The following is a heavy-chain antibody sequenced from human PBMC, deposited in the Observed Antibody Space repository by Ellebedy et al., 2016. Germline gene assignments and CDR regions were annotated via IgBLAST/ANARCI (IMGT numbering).Heavy chain of an antibody. Sequence: GGSLRLSCKGSGYSFTSYWIGWVRQMPGKGLEWMGIIYPGDSDTRYSPSFQGQVTISADKSISTAYLQWSSLKASDTAMYYCASPAGATNPSAFDYWGQGTLVTVSS. CDR3: ASPAGATNPSAFDY. J-gene: IGHJ4*02. D-gene: IGHD5-12*01. CDR1: GYSFTSYW. V-gene: IGHV5-51*01. CDR2: IYPGDSDT.